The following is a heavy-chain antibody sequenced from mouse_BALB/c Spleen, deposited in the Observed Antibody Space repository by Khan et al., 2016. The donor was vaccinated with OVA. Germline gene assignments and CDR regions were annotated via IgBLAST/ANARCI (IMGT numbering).Heavy chain of an antibody. J-gene: IGHJ2*01. Sequence: EVQLQESGPGLVKPSQSLSLTCTVTGYSITSDYAWNWIRPFPGNKLEWMGYISYSGNTKYNPFLNSRISITRVTSKNQFFLQLKSVTTEDTATYYCARIYGGDFDYWGQGTTLTVSS. CDR2: ISYSGNT. CDR1: GYSITSDYA. D-gene: IGHD1-1*01. CDR3: ARIYGGDFDY. V-gene: IGHV3-2*02.